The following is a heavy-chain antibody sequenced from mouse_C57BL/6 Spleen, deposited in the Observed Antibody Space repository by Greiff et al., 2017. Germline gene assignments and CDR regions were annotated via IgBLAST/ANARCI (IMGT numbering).Heavy chain of an antibody. J-gene: IGHJ3*01. CDR2: VHPNSGST. CDR1: GYTFTSYW. CDR3: ARPYVGFAY. D-gene: IGHD2-12*01. V-gene: IGHV1-64*01. Sequence: QVQLQQSGAELVKPGASVKLSCKASGYTFTSYWMHWVKQRPGQGLEWIGMVHPNSGSTNYNEKFKSKATLTVDKSSSTAYMQLSSLTSEDSAVYYCARPYVGFAYWGQGTLVTVSA.